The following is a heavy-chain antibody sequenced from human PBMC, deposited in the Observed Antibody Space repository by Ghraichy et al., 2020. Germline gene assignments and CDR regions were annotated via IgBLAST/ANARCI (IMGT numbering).Heavy chain of an antibody. V-gene: IGHV3-15*01. CDR3: TTLGLSDT. Sequence: GGSLRLSCAASGFTFSTAWMSWVRQAPGKGLEWLGRIRSNADGGTTDYAATVKDRFFFSRDDSKDTLYLQMNSLKTEDTAIYYCTTLGLSDTWGQGNLVTVSS. CDR2: IRSNADGGTT. J-gene: IGHJ5*02. CDR1: GFTFSTAW. D-gene: IGHD2/OR15-2a*01.